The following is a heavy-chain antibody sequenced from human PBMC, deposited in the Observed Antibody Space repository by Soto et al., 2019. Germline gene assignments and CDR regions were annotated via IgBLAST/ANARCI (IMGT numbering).Heavy chain of an antibody. CDR1: GFSLSNARMG. J-gene: IGHJ4*02. Sequence: QVTLKASGPVLVKPTETLTLTCTVYGFSLSNARMGVSWIRQPPGKALEWLAHIFSNDEKSYSTSLKSRLTITKDTSKSQVVLTITNMDPVDTATYYCARTLYGDPIDYWGQGTLVPVSS. V-gene: IGHV2-26*01. D-gene: IGHD4-17*01. CDR3: ARTLYGDPIDY. CDR2: IFSNDEK.